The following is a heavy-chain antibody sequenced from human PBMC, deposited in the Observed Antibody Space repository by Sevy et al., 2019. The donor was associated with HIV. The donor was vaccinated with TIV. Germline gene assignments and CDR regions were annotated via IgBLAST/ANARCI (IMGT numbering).Heavy chain of an antibody. CDR2: ISGIGGGI. D-gene: IGHD3-16*01. Sequence: GGSLRLSCAASGFTFSNHAMSWVRQAPGKGLEWVSVISGIGGGISYAESVKGRFTISRDNSKKTLYLQINSLRVDDTAVYYCAKSRAGYNYVSETPIDYWGQGTLVTVSS. J-gene: IGHJ4*02. CDR3: AKSRAGYNYVSETPIDY. V-gene: IGHV3-23*01. CDR1: GFTFSNHA.